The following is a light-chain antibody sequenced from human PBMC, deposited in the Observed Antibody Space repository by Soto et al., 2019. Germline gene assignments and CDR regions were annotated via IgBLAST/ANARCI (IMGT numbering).Light chain of an antibody. CDR2: GAS. CDR3: HQYGRT. J-gene: IGKJ2*01. Sequence: EIVLTQSPGTLSLSPGERATLSCRASPSVSSSYLAWYQQKPGQAPRLLIYGASSRATGIPDRFSGSGSGTDFTRTISRLDPEDFAVYYCHQYGRTFGQGTKLEI. CDR1: PSVSSSY. V-gene: IGKV3-20*01.